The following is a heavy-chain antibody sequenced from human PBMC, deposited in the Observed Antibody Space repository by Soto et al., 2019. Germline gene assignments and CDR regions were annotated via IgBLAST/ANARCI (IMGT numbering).Heavy chain of an antibody. CDR3: AHPRGYGVFDAVDI. V-gene: IGHV3-23*01. D-gene: IGHD4-17*01. J-gene: IGHJ3*02. Sequence: PGWSLRLSCATSGFIFTTYAMNWVRQAPGKGLEWVSAISSSGESTFYAESVRGRFTISRDNSLSTLYLQMRSLRPEDTAVYYCAHPRGYGVFDAVDIWGQGTMVTVSS. CDR1: GFIFTTYA. CDR2: ISSSGEST.